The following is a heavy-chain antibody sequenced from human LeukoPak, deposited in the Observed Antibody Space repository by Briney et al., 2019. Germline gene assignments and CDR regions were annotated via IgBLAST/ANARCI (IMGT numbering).Heavy chain of an antibody. J-gene: IGHJ1*01. V-gene: IGHV3-7*01. CDR3: ARDRDCSSTSCYIRAEYFQH. Sequence: PGGSLRLSCAASGVTFSSYWMSWVRQAPRKGLEWVANIKQDGSEKYYVDSVKGRFTISRDNAKNSLYLQMNSLRAEDTAVYYCARDRDCSSTSCYIRAEYFQHWGQGTLVTVSS. D-gene: IGHD2-2*02. CDR1: GVTFSSYW. CDR2: IKQDGSEK.